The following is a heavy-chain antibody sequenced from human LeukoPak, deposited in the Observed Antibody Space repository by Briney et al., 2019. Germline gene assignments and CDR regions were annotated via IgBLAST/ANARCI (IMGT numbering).Heavy chain of an antibody. CDR3: ATSVSADTYYYYYMDV. J-gene: IGHJ6*03. CDR2: IYPGDSDT. CDR1: GYSFTSYW. V-gene: IGHV5-51*01. Sequence: GESLKISCKGSGYSFTSYWIGWVRQMPGKGLEWMGIIYPGDSDTRYSPSLQGQVTISADKSISTAYLQWSSLKASDTAMYYCATSVSADTYYYYYMDVWGKGTTVTVS. D-gene: IGHD6-19*01.